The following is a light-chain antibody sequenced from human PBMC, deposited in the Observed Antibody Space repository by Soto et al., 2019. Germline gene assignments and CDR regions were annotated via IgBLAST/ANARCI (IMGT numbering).Light chain of an antibody. CDR2: GVS. CDR3: QQYGSSRPWT. V-gene: IGKV3-20*01. J-gene: IGKJ1*01. CDR1: QSVSSSY. Sequence: EIVLTQSPGTLSLSPGERATLSCRASQSVSSSYLAWYQQKPGQAPRLLIYGVSSMATGIPDRFSGCGSGTDFTLTISRLEPEDFAVYYCQQYGSSRPWTFGQGTKVEIK.